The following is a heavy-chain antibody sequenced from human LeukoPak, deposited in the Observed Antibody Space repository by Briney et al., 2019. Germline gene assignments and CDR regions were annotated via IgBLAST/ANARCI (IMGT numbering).Heavy chain of an antibody. V-gene: IGHV4-38-2*01. CDR3: ARHLVFVVVAATMDAFDI. D-gene: IGHD2-21*02. CDR2: LSHSGTT. Sequence: SETLSLTCAVSGYSISSGYYWGWIRQPPGKGREWIGSLSHSGTTYYIPSLEIRVIISGDTSKNHFSLKLNSVPAADTAVYYCARHLVFVVVAATMDAFDIWGQGTMVTVSS. CDR1: GYSISSGYY. J-gene: IGHJ3*02.